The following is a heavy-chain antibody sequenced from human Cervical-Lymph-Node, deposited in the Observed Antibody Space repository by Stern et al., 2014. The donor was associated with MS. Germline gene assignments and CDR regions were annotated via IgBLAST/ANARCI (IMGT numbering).Heavy chain of an antibody. CDR1: GFTFSNYA. J-gene: IGHJ4*02. D-gene: IGHD2-15*01. CDR2: VTYSGANT. CDR3: ARGLGYCGGGSCYSTIDN. Sequence: EDQLGESGGGLVQPGESLRLSCAASGFTFSNYAMNWVRQAPGKGLEWVSAVTYSGANTYYADSVKGRFTISRDKSKDTVFLQMNSLRAEDTGTYYCARGLGYCGGGSCYSTIDNWGQGTLVTVSS. V-gene: IGHV3-23*04.